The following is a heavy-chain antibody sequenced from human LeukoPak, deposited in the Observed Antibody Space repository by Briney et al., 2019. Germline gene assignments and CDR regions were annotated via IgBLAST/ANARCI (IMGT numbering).Heavy chain of an antibody. V-gene: IGHV3-43*01. J-gene: IGHJ4*02. CDR3: AKELDTMFFDY. CDR2: AGWAGGTT. CDR1: GFNFDRYT. D-gene: IGHD5-18*01. Sequence: GGALRLSCATSGFNFDRYTIHWVRQAPGKGLEWVSLAGWAGGTTYYSDSVRGRFTISRDSGKNSVYLQMNSLTTDDTAFYFCAKELDTMFFDYWGQGALVTVSS.